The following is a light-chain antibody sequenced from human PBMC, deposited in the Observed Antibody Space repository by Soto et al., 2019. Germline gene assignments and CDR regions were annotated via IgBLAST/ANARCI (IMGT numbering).Light chain of an antibody. J-gene: IGLJ3*02. CDR2: EVS. V-gene: IGLV2-14*01. CDR3: SSYTSSNTWV. Sequence: QSVLTQPASVSGSPGQSITISCTGTSSDVGDYNYVSWYQQHPGKAPKLIIYEVSNRPSGVSNRFSGSKSGNTASLTISGLQAEDEADYYCSSYTSSNTWVFGGGTKLTVL. CDR1: SSDVGDYNY.